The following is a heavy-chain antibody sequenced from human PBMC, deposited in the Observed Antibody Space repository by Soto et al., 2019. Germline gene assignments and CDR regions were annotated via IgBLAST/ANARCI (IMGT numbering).Heavy chain of an antibody. V-gene: IGHV2-5*01. CDR2: IYWNDDK. Sequence: SGPTLVNPTQTLTLTCTFSGFSLSTSGVGVGWIRQPPGKALEWLALIYWNDDKRYSPSLKSRLTITKDTSKNQVVLTMTNMDPVDTATYYCAHRQNDILTGAENWFDPWGQGTLVTVSS. CDR1: GFSLSTSGVG. CDR3: AHRQNDILTGAENWFDP. D-gene: IGHD3-9*01. J-gene: IGHJ5*02.